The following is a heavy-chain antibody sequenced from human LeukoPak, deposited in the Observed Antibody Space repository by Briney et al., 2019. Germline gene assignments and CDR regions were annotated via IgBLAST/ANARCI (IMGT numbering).Heavy chain of an antibody. CDR3: ATFGRVVGATRSLGFDY. D-gene: IGHD1-26*01. J-gene: IGHJ4*02. V-gene: IGHV1-24*01. CDR1: GYTLTELS. Sequence: ASVRVSCKVSGYTLTELSMHWVRQAPGKGLEWMGGFDPEDGETTYAQKFQGRVTMTEGTSTDTAYMELSSLRSEDTAVYYCATFGRVVGATRSLGFDYWGQGTLVTVSS. CDR2: FDPEDGET.